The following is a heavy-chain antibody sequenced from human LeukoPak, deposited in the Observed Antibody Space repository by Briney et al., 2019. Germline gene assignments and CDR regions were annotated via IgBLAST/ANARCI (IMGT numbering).Heavy chain of an antibody. V-gene: IGHV1-24*01. D-gene: IGHD6-6*01. Sequence: ASVKVSCKVSGYTLTELSMHWVRQAPGKGLEWMGGFDPEDGETIYAQKFQGRVTMTEDTSTDTAYMELSSLRSEDTAVYYCARAGRIAARWWYFDLWGRGTLVTVSS. CDR2: FDPEDGET. CDR3: ARAGRIAARWWYFDL. CDR1: GYTLTELS. J-gene: IGHJ2*01.